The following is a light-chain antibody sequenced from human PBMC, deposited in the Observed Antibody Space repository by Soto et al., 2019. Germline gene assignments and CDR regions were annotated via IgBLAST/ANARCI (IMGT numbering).Light chain of an antibody. J-gene: IGKJ1*01. Sequence: IVITLTPSTLTVSPGERATLSCRASQSVSSNLAWYQQKPGQAPRLLIYGASTRATGIPARFSGSGSGTEFTLTISSLQSEDFAVYYCQQYNNWSPVTFGQGTKVDI. CDR3: QQYNNWSPVT. CDR1: QSVSSN. CDR2: GAS. V-gene: IGKV3-15*01.